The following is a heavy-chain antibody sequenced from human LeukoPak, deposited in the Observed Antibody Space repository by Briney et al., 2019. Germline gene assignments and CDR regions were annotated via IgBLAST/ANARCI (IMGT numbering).Heavy chain of an antibody. CDR3: AKGARVVGRTRNWFDP. Sequence: GGSLRLSCAASGFTFSSYAMSWVRQAPGKGLEWVSAISGSGGGTYYADSVKGRFTISRDNSKNTRYLQMNSLRAEDTAVYYCAKGARVVGRTRNWFDPWGQGTLVTVSS. V-gene: IGHV3-23*01. J-gene: IGHJ5*02. CDR2: ISGSGGGT. CDR1: GFTFSSYA. D-gene: IGHD2-15*01.